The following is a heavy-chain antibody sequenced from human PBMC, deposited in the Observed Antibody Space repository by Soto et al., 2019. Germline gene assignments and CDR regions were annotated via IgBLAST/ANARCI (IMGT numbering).Heavy chain of an antibody. CDR2: IYHSGST. V-gene: IGHV4-4*02. D-gene: IGHD4-17*01. CDR1: GGSISSSNW. J-gene: IGHJ3*02. CDR3: ARRTTVVTGGAFDI. Sequence: PSETLSLTCAVSGGSISSSNWWSFVRQPPGKGLEWIGEIYHSGSTNHNPSLKSRVTISVDKSKNQFSLKLSSVTAADTAVYYCARRTTVVTGGAFDIWGQGTMVTVSS.